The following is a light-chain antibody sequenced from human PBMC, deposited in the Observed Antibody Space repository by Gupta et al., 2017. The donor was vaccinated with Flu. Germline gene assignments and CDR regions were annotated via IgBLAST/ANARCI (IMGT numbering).Light chain of an antibody. CDR3: KQYNGYPYI. V-gene: IGKV1-5*03. CDR2: KAS. J-gene: IGKJ2*01. CDR1: QNINSW. Sequence: SIRAASVGDRVTITCRASQNINSWLAWYQQRPGRAPKLLIYKASSLQSGVPSRFSGSRSGTEFTLTISSLQPDDFATYYCKQYNGYPYIFGQGTKLEVK.